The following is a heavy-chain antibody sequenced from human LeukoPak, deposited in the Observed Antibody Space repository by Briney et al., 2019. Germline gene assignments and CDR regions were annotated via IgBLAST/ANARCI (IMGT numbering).Heavy chain of an antibody. J-gene: IGHJ4*02. D-gene: IGHD3-3*01. CDR3: AREEWSGYQFDY. CDR1: GYTFTSSD. V-gene: IGHV1-8*01. CDR2: MNPNSGNT. Sequence: GASVKVSCKASGYTFTSSDFNWVRQATGQGLEWMGWMNPNSGNTGYAQKFQGRVTITRDTSASTAYMELSSLRSEDTAVYYCAREEWSGYQFDYWGQGTLVTVSS.